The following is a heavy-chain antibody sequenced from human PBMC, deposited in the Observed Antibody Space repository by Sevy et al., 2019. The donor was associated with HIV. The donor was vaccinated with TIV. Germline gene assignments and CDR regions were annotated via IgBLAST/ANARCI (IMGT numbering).Heavy chain of an antibody. CDR1: GFTLNNYW. CDR2: INQDGGVT. J-gene: IGHJ4*02. CDR3: VRAIAKDGSF. Sequence: GGSLRLSCVASGFTLNNYWMHWVRQAPGKGLEWVANINQDGGVTYHVDSVRGRFTISRDNGRNLVFLQMNSLRVDDTALYFCVRAIAKDGSFWGQRTLVTVSS. V-gene: IGHV3-7*01. D-gene: IGHD6-13*01.